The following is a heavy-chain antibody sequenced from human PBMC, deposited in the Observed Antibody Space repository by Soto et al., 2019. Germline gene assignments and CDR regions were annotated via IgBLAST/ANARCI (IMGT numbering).Heavy chain of an antibody. D-gene: IGHD5-12*01. CDR2: IIPILGIA. CDR1: GGTFSSYT. J-gene: IGHJ4*02. Sequence: QVQLVQSGAEVKKPGSSVKVSCKASGGTFSSYTISWVRQAPGQGLEWMGRIIPILGIANYAQKFQGRVTITADKSTSTADMELSSLRSEDTAVYYCARERGRYSGYDYPRYYFDYWGQGTLVTVSS. V-gene: IGHV1-69*08. CDR3: ARERGRYSGYDYPRYYFDY.